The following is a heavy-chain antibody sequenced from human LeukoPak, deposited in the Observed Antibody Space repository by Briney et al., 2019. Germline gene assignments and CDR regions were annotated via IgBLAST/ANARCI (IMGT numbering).Heavy chain of an antibody. CDR1: GFTFSSYA. CDR3: APGGSSWYRITGAFDP. J-gene: IGHJ5*02. CDR2: ISGSGGST. D-gene: IGHD6-13*01. V-gene: IGHV3-23*01. Sequence: GGSLRLSCAASGFTFSSYAMSWVRQAPGKGLEWVSAISGSGGSTYYADSVKGRFTISRDNSKNTLYLQMNSLRAEDTAVYYCAPGGSSWYRITGAFDPWGQGTLVTVSS.